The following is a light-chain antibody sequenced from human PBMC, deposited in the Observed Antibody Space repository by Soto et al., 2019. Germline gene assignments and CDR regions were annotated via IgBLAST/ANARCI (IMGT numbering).Light chain of an antibody. CDR3: QQYGSSPTWT. CDR1: RGVSANY. CDR2: GAS. Sequence: ENFLTQSPGTPSLSPGEGATLSCRASRGVSANYLAWYQQKPGQAPTLLIYGASIRAAGIPDRFSGSGSGTDFTLTISRLEPEDSAVYYCQQYGSSPTWTFGQGTKVDIK. J-gene: IGKJ1*01. V-gene: IGKV3-20*01.